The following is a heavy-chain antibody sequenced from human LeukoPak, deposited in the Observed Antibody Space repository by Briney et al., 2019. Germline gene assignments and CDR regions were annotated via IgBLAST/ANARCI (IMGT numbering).Heavy chain of an antibody. CDR3: ARATDCSGGSCYSGIDY. CDR1: GFTFSDYY. J-gene: IGHJ4*02. D-gene: IGHD2-15*01. V-gene: IGHV3-11*04. Sequence: GGSLRLSCAASGFTFSDYYMSWIRQAPGKGLEWVSYISSSGSTIYYADSVKGRSTISRDNAKNSLYLQINSLRAEDTAVYYCARATDCSGGSCYSGIDYWGQGTLVTVSS. CDR2: ISSSGSTI.